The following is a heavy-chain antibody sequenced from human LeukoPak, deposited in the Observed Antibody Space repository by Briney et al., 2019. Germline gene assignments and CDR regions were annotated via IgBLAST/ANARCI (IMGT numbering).Heavy chain of an antibody. CDR1: GFTFSGSA. CDR2: IRSKVNSYAT. Sequence: GGSLRLSCAASGFTFSGSAMHWGRQAPGKGLEWVGRIRSKVNSYATAYAASVKGRFTISRDDSKNTAYLQMNSLKTEDTAVYYCTRQEQLIDCWGQGTLVTVSS. D-gene: IGHD6-13*01. J-gene: IGHJ4*02. V-gene: IGHV3-73*01. CDR3: TRQEQLIDC.